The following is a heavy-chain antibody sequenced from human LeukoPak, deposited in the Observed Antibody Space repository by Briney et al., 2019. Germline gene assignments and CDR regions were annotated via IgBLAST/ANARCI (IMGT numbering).Heavy chain of an antibody. J-gene: IGHJ4*02. V-gene: IGHV4-59*08. CDR1: GGSISSYY. D-gene: IGHD3-22*01. CDR3: ARHDGSGYYSPSYYFDY. Sequence: SETLSLTCTVSGGSISSYYWSWIRQPPGKGLEWIGYIYYSGSTNYNPSLKSRVTISVDTSKNQFSLKLSSVTAADTAVYYCARHDGSGYYSPSYYFDYWGQGTLVTVSS. CDR2: IYYSGST.